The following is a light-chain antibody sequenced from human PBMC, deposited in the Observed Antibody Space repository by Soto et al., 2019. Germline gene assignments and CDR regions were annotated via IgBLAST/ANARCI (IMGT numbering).Light chain of an antibody. CDR2: GAS. Sequence: EIVLTQSPGTLSLSPGERATLSCRASQSVSSSYLAWYQQKPGQAPRPLIYGASSRDTGIPDRFSGSGSGTDFTLTISSLEPEDFAVYYCQQYGSSPYTFGQGTKLEIK. J-gene: IGKJ2*01. CDR1: QSVSSSY. CDR3: QQYGSSPYT. V-gene: IGKV3-20*01.